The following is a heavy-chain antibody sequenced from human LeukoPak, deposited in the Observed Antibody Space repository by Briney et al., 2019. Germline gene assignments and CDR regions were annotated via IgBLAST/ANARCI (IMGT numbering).Heavy chain of an antibody. D-gene: IGHD5-12*01. Sequence: SETLSLTCTVSGGSISSSSYYWGWIRQPPGKGLEWIGSIYYSGSTYYNPSLKSRVTISVDTSKNQFSLKLSSVTAADTAVYYCASPRRGYETFDYWGQGTLVTVSS. CDR1: GGSISSSSYY. CDR3: ASPRRGYETFDY. CDR2: IYYSGST. V-gene: IGHV4-39*07. J-gene: IGHJ4*02.